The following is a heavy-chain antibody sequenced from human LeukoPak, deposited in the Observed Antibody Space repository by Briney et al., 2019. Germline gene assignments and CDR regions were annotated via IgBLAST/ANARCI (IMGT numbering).Heavy chain of an antibody. J-gene: IGHJ5*02. CDR3: ARHVGRITAADTRWFDP. CDR2: IYPGDSDT. CDR1: GYSFTSQW. V-gene: IGHV5-51*01. D-gene: IGHD6-13*01. Sequence: GESLKISCKGSGYSFTSQWIGWVRQMPGKGLEWMGFIYPGDSDTRYSPSFQGQVTISAGKSISTAYLQWNSLKASDTAMYYCARHVGRITAADTRWFDPWGQGTLVTVSS.